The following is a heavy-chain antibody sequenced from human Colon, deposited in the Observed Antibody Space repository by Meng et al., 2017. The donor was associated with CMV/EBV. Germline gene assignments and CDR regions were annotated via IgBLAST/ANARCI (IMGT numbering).Heavy chain of an antibody. V-gene: IGHV3-9*01. CDR1: GFTFDDYA. CDR3: ARADPSEDIVVVPAAIG. J-gene: IGHJ4*02. CDR2: ISWNSGSI. D-gene: IGHD2-2*01. Sequence: SLKISCAASGFTFDDYAMHWVRQAPGKGLEWVSGISWNSGSIGYADSVKGRFTISRDNAKNSLYLQMNSLRAEDTAVYYCARADPSEDIVVVPAAIGWGQGTLVTVSS.